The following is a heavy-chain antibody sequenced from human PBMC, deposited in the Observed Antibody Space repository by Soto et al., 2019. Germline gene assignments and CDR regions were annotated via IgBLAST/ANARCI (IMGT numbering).Heavy chain of an antibody. D-gene: IGHD2-15*01. J-gene: IGHJ4*02. CDR2: IYSGGST. V-gene: IGHV3-66*01. CDR3: ARTCSGGTCSFDY. Sequence: EVQLVESGGGLVQPGGSLRLSCAASGFTVSSNYMSWVRQAPGKGLEWVSVIYSGGSTYYADSVKGRFTISRDNSEITLYLQMNSLRAEDTAVYYCARTCSGGTCSFDYWGQGTLVTVSS. CDR1: GFTVSSNY.